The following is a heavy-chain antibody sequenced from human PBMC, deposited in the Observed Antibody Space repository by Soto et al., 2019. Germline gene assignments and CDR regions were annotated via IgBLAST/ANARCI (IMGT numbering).Heavy chain of an antibody. CDR2: IYYSGST. J-gene: IGHJ4*02. CDR3: ARDLRPYSSSCPCYFDY. Sequence: QVQLQESGPGLVKPSETLSLTCTVSGGSVSSGSYYWSWIRQPPGKGLEWIGYIYYSGSTNYNPSLQSRVTISVDTSKNQFSLKLSSVTAADTAVYYCARDLRPYSSSCPCYFDYWGQGTLVTVSS. V-gene: IGHV4-61*01. D-gene: IGHD6-13*01. CDR1: GGSVSSGSYY.